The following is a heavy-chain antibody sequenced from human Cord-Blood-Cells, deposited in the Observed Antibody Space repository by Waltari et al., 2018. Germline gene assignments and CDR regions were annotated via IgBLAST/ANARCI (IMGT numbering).Heavy chain of an antibody. CDR3: ASVVTGDAFDI. V-gene: IGHV4-39*01. CDR1: GGSISSSSYY. Sequence: QLQLQESGPGLVKPSETLSLTCTVSGGSISSSSYYWGWLRQPPGKGLEWIGSIYYSGSTYYNPSLKSRVTISVDTSKNQFSLKLSSVTAADTAVYYCASVVTGDAFDIWGQGTMVTVSS. CDR2: IYYSGST. J-gene: IGHJ3*02. D-gene: IGHD7-27*01.